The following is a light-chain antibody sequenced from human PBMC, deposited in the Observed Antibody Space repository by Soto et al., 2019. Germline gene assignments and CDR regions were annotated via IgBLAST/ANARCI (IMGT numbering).Light chain of an antibody. Sequence: DIQMTQSPSTISASVGDGVSSTCRASQSISSWLAWYQQKPGKAPKLLIYKASSLESGVPSRFSGSGSGTEFTLTISTLQPDDFATYYCQQYNSYPWTFGQGTKVEIK. CDR2: KAS. CDR3: QQYNSYPWT. V-gene: IGKV1-5*03. J-gene: IGKJ1*01. CDR1: QSISSW.